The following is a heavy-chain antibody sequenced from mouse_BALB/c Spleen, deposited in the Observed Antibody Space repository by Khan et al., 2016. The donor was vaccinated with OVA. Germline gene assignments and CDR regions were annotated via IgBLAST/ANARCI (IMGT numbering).Heavy chain of an antibody. J-gene: IGHJ3*01. CDR3: ARSTYRYAFVY. D-gene: IGHD2-14*01. V-gene: IGHV3-8*02. CDR2: IIYTGYT. CDR1: GDSITSGY. Sequence: VQLKESGPSLVKPSQTLSLTCSVTGDSITSGYWNWIRKFPGNKLEYMGYIIYTGYTYYNPSLQSRISITRHTSKNQYYLQLHSVSDEDTATYYCARSTYRYAFVYWGQGTLVTVSA.